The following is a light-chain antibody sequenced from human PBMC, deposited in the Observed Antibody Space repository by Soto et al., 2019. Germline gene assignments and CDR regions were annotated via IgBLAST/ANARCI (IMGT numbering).Light chain of an antibody. V-gene: IGKV1-39*01. J-gene: IGKJ2*01. CDR1: QSISSY. Sequence: DLQMTQSPSSLSASVGDRVTITCRASQSISSYLNWYQQKPGKAPKLLIYAASSLQSGLPSRFSGRGSDTDFTLTISTLQPEDFATYYCQQSYSTPYTCGQGTKLEIK. CDR3: QQSYSTPYT. CDR2: AAS.